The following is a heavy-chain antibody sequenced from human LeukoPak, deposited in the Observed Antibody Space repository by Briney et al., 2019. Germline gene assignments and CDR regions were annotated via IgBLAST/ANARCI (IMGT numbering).Heavy chain of an antibody. Sequence: SVKVSCKASGGTFSSYAISWVRQAPGQGLEWMGGIIPIFGTANYAQKFQGRVTITANESTSTAYMELSSLRSEDTAVYYCARDGDLNYYDSSGYYPNFDPWGQGTLVTVSS. CDR3: ARDGDLNYYDSSGYYPNFDP. CDR1: GGTFSSYA. D-gene: IGHD3-22*01. J-gene: IGHJ5*02. CDR2: IIPIFGTA. V-gene: IGHV1-69*13.